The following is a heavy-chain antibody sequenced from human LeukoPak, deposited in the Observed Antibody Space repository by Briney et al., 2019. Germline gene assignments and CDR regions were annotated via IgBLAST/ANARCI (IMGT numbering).Heavy chain of an antibody. J-gene: IGHJ4*02. D-gene: IGHD1-7*01. CDR3: ARTGTNGGY. CDR1: GASISDSW. CDR2: IHYTGST. Sequence: PSETLSLTCADSGASISDSWWSWIRQPPGKGLEWIGYIHYTGSTMYNPSLKSRVTISVDTSKNHFSLELTSVTAADTAVYYCARTGTNGGYWGQGTLVTVSS. V-gene: IGHV4-59*01.